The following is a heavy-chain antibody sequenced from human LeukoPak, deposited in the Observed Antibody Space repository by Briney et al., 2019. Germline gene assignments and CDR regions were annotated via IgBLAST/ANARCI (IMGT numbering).Heavy chain of an antibody. CDR2: ISGSGGST. CDR3: AGHGEQQLVSHFDY. CDR1: GFTFSSYA. D-gene: IGHD6-13*01. J-gene: IGHJ4*02. Sequence: GGSLRLSCAASGFTFSSYAMSWVRQAPGKGLKWVSAISGSGGSTYYADSVKGRFTISRDNSKNTLYLQMNSLRAEDTAVYYCAGHGEQQLVSHFDYWGQGTLVTVSS. V-gene: IGHV3-23*01.